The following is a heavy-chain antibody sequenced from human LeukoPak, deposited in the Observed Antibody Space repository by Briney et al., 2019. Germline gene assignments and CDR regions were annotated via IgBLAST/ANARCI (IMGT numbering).Heavy chain of an antibody. V-gene: IGHV3-21*04. D-gene: IGHD3-10*01. J-gene: IGHJ4*02. CDR3: AKWWWGDFRGVISY. CDR2: ISSGSSYI. Sequence: NPGGSLRLSCAASGFTFSTYSMNWVRQAPGKGLEWVSSISSGSSYIYYADSVKGRFTISRDNAQNSLYLQMNSLRAEDTAVYYCAKWWWGDFRGVISYWGQGTLVTVSS. CDR1: GFTFSTYS.